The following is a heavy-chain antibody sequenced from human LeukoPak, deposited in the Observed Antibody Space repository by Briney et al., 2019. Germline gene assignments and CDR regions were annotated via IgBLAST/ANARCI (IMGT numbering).Heavy chain of an antibody. Sequence: GGSLGLSCAASGFTFSDYYMSWIRQAPGKGLEWVSYISSSGSSIYYADSVKGRFTISRDNAKNSLYLQMNSLRAEDTAVYYCARDGYCSGGSCYVDYWGQGTLVTVSS. CDR1: GFTFSDYY. V-gene: IGHV3-11*01. CDR2: ISSSGSSI. J-gene: IGHJ4*02. CDR3: ARDGYCSGGSCYVDY. D-gene: IGHD2-15*01.